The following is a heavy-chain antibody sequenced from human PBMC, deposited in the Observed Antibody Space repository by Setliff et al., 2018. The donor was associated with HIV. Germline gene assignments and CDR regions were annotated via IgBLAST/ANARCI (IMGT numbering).Heavy chain of an antibody. CDR3: ARDVFDFRTGQAGP. CDR1: GFTFRIYW. J-gene: IGHJ5*02. V-gene: IGHV3-7*01. Sequence: PGGSLRLSCSASGFTFRIYWMSWVRQVPGKGLEWVANIKGDDSERYYVDSVEGRFTVSRDNAMNSLFLQMDSLRVDDTAVYYCARDVFDFRTGQAGPWGQGTLVTVSS. CDR2: IKGDDSER. D-gene: IGHD3-3*01.